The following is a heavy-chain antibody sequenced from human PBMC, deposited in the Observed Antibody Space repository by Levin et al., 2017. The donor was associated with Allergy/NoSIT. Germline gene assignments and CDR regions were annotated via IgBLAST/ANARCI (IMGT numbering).Heavy chain of an antibody. V-gene: IGHV2-5*01. CDR3: AHSTLTVTFGY. CDR1: GFSLNTYGVG. J-gene: IGHJ4*02. CDR2: IYWNDDE. D-gene: IGHD4-11*01. Sequence: SGPTLVKSTQTLTLTCSFSGFSLNTYGVGVGWIRQPPGKALEWLGIIYWNDDERYSPSLKSRLTITKDTAKNQVVLTMTNMEPVDTATYYCAHSTLTVTFGYWGQGSLVTVSS.